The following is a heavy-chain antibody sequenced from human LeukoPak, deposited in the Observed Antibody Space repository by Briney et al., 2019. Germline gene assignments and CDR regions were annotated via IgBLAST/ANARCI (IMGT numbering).Heavy chain of an antibody. CDR2: ISYGGSNK. CDR3: AKDSRWDGYNSDY. V-gene: IGHV3-30*18. D-gene: IGHD5-24*01. J-gene: IGHJ4*02. CDR1: GFTFSSYG. Sequence: GGSLRLSCAASGFTFSSYGMHRVRQAPGKGLEWVAVISYGGSNKYYADSVKGRFTTSRDNSKNTPYLQMNSLRAEDTAVYYCAKDSRWDGYNSDYWGQGTLVTVSS.